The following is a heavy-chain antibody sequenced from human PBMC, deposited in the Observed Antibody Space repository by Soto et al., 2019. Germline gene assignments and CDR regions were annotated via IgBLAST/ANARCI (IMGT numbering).Heavy chain of an antibody. J-gene: IGHJ3*02. V-gene: IGHV3-74*01. CDR2: INSDGSST. D-gene: IGHD6-19*01. Sequence: SYAASGFTFSSYWMRWVRQATGKGLVWVSRINSDGSSTSYADSVKGRFTISRDNAKNTLYLQMNSLRAEDTAVYYCARDLPSKSSGAFDIWGQGTMVTVSS. CDR1: GFTFSSYW. CDR3: ARDLPSKSSGAFDI.